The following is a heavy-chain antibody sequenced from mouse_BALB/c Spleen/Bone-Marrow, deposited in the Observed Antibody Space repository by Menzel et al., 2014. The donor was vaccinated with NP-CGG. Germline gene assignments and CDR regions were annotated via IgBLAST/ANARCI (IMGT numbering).Heavy chain of an antibody. J-gene: IGHJ4*01. CDR3: ARGDYYRSPMDY. CDR1: GYTFTSYY. D-gene: IGHD2-14*01. Sequence: QVQLKQSGPELVKPGSSVMISCKASGYTFTSYYIHWVKQRPGQGLEWIGWIYPGNVNTNYNEKFEDKATLTADKSSSTAYMHLSSLTSGDSAVYFCARGDYYRSPMDYWGQGTSVTVSS. CDR2: IYPGNVNT. V-gene: IGHV1S56*01.